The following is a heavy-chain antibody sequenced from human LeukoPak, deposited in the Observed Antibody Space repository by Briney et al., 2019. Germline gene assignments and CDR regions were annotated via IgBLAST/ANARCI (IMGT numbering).Heavy chain of an antibody. CDR2: IYYSGST. V-gene: IGHV4-59*12. Sequence: KRSETLSLTCTVSGGSISSYYWRWIRQPPGKGLEWIGYIYYSGSTYYNPSLKSRVTISVDTSKNQFSLILTSVTAADTAVYYCARRPFSNYDFWRKGFDYWGQGTLVTVSS. D-gene: IGHD3-3*01. CDR1: GGSISSYY. CDR3: ARRPFSNYDFWRKGFDY. J-gene: IGHJ4*02.